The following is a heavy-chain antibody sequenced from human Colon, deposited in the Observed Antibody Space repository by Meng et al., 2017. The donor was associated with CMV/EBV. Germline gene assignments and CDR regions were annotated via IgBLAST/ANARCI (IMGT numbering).Heavy chain of an antibody. D-gene: IGHD5-24*01. CDR2: IYYTGND. V-gene: IGHV4-39*07. CDR1: GPSISGRSYY. J-gene: IGHJ2*01. CDR3: ARMALHWYFDL. Sequence: HLQDPGPGLVKPAVTRPLTCTVSGPSISGRSYYWGWIRQPPGKGLEWIASIYYTGNDYHNPSLKSRVTISIDTSNNQFSLRLTSVTAADTAVYYCARMALHWYFDLWGRGTLVTVSS.